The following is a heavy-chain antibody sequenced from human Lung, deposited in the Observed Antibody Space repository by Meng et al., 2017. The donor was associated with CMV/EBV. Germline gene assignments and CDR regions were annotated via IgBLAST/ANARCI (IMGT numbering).Heavy chain of an antibody. CDR3: ARHHHSPTFDY. CDR1: GGSISSSSYY. CDR2: VVYSGTT. D-gene: IGHD1-14*01. J-gene: IGHJ4*02. V-gene: IGHV4-39*01. Sequence: QLQLQEWGPGRVKPSETLSLTCTVSGGSISSSSYYWAWIRQPPGEGLEWIGSVVYSGTTYYTSSLKSRVSISVDTSKNQFSLKLSSVTAADTAVYYCARHHHSPTFDYWGQGTLVTVSS.